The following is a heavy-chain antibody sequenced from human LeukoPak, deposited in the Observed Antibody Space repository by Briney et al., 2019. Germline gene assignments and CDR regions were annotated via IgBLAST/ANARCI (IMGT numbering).Heavy chain of an antibody. CDR1: GGSISGNY. Sequence: PSETLSLTCTVSGGSISGNYWGWIRQPPGKGLEWIGYIYYTGSTYYNPSLKSRVTISVDTSKNQFSLNRISVTAADTAYYMDVWGKRTTVTGSS. V-gene: IGHV4-59*12. CDR3: V. J-gene: IGHJ6*03. CDR2: IYYTGST.